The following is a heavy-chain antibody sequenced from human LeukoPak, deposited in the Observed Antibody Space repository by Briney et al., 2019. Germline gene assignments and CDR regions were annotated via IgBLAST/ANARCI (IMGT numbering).Heavy chain of an antibody. CDR1: GFTFTTYG. J-gene: IGHJ4*02. CDR3: ARAPYGSGSYSGSDY. Sequence: GGTLRLSCSASGFTFTTYGMNWVRQAPGKGLEWVSGIGGSGTRTYYADSVKGRFTISRDNAKNSLYLQMNSLRAEDTAVYYCARAPYGSGSYSGSDYWGQGTLVTVSS. V-gene: IGHV3-21*01. CDR2: IGGSGTRT. D-gene: IGHD3-10*01.